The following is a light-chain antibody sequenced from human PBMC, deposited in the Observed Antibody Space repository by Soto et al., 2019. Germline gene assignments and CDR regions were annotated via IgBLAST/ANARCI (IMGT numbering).Light chain of an antibody. CDR2: DVS. J-gene: IGLJ2*01. CDR1: SSDVGGYNY. V-gene: IGLV2-14*01. CDR3: SSYTSSSGYVV. Sequence: QSVLTQPASVSGSPGQSITISCTGTSSDVGGYNYVSWYQQHPGKAPKLMIYDVSNRPSGVSNRFSGSKSGNAASLTISGVQAEDEADYSCSSYTSSSGYVVFGGGTKVTLL.